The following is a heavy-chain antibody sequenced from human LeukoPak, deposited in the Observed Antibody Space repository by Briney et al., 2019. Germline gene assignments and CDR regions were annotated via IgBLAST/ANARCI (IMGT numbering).Heavy chain of an antibody. V-gene: IGHV1-2*02. CDR3: ARGSSGWKIEY. CDR1: GYTFTGYY. CDR2: INANNGGT. Sequence: ASVKVSCKASGYTFTGYYIHWVRQAPGQGLEWMGWINANNGGTNYAQKFQGRVTMTRDTSINTVYMELSRLRSDDTALYYCARGSSGWKIEYWGQGTLVTVSS. D-gene: IGHD6-19*01. J-gene: IGHJ4*02.